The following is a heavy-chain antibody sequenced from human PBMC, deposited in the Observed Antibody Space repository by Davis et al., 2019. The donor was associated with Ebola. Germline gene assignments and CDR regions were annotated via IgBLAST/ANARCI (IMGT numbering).Heavy chain of an antibody. Sequence: SETLSLTCTVSGGSFSGYYWSWIRQPPGKGLEWIGEINHSGSTNYNPSLKSRITISVDTSKNQFSLNLISVTAAYTAVYYCSRGPPYYYVTVTPVDTWGQGTLVTVSS. D-gene: IGHD3-10*02. CDR1: GGSFSGYY. CDR3: SRGPPYYYVTVTPVDT. V-gene: IGHV4-34*01. J-gene: IGHJ4*02. CDR2: INHSGST.